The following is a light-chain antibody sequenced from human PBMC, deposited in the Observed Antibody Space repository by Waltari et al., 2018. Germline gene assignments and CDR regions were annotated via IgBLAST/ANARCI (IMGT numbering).Light chain of an antibody. Sequence: DIQMTQSPSTLPASVGDRVTITCRVSPYVKNNLAWFQQKPGKSPKVLIHKAARLESGVPSRFSGRGFETEFIRSISSLQPDDFATYYGQEYDSLPITFGGGTKVEIK. CDR2: KAA. J-gene: IGKJ4*01. CDR1: PYVKNN. V-gene: IGKV1-5*03. CDR3: QEYDSLPIT.